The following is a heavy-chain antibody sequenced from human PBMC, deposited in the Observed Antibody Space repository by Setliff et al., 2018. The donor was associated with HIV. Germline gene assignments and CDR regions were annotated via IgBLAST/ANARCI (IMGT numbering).Heavy chain of an antibody. V-gene: IGHV3-66*01. Sequence: GGSLRLSCAASGLTIRNNYMSWVRQAPGKGLEWVSLLHSGYSTAYADSVKGRFSISRDNAKNSLDLQLNYLRAGDTAVYYCARSSLGTATHFDSWGQGTLVTVSS. D-gene: IGHD2-15*01. CDR2: LHSGYST. CDR1: GLTIRNNY. CDR3: ARSSLGTATHFDS. J-gene: IGHJ4*02.